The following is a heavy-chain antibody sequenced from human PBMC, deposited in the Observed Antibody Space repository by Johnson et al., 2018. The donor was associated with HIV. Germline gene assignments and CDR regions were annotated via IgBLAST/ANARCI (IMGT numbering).Heavy chain of an antibody. CDR2: IKSKVDGGTT. CDR3: PKERGYGSWYNAAFDI. V-gene: IGHV3-15*05. Sequence: VQLVESGGGLVQPGRSLRLSCAASGFTFDTYGMHWVRQAPGKGLEWVGRIKSKVDGGTTDYAAPVKGRFTVSRDNSKNSLYLQMNNLRTEDTALYYCPKERGYGSWYNAAFDIWGQGTMVTVSS. CDR1: GFTFDTYG. D-gene: IGHD6-13*01. J-gene: IGHJ3*02.